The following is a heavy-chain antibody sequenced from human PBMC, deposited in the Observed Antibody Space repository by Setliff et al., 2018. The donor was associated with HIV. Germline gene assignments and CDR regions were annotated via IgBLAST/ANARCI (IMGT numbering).Heavy chain of an antibody. CDR3: ARETAPAHYYGSGSYRLHAFDV. CDR2: IIPLFGRA. Sequence: SVKVSCKASGGILSTYATIWARQAPGQGLEWPGGIIPLFGRASYAQKFQGRVTITADESTNTAYMELSSLRSGDTAVYYCARETAPAHYYGSGSYRLHAFDVWGQGTMVTVSS. J-gene: IGHJ3*01. D-gene: IGHD3-10*01. V-gene: IGHV1-69*13. CDR1: GGILSTYA.